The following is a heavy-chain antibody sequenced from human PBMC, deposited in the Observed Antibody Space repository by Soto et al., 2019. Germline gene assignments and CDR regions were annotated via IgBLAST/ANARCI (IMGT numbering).Heavy chain of an antibody. Sequence: GGSPRLSCAASGFIFSGSSMNWVRQAPGKGLEWVSYISSGSSSIYYSDSVKGRFTISRDNAKNSLYLQMNSLRAEDTAVYYCARVLRSAGQGSDYYYYYMDVWGKGTTVTGSS. J-gene: IGHJ6*03. CDR2: ISSGSSSI. V-gene: IGHV3-48*01. D-gene: IGHD6-19*01. CDR1: GFIFSGSS. CDR3: ARVLRSAGQGSDYYYYYMDV.